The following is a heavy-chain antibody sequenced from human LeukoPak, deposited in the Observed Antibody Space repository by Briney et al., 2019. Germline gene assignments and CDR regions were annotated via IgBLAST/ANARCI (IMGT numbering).Heavy chain of an antibody. V-gene: IGHV3-23*01. CDR3: ATSGSYSYYYYYYMDV. CDR1: GFTFSSYA. CDR2: ISGSGGST. Sequence: AGGSLRLSCAASGFTFSSYAMSWVRQAPGKGLEWVSAISGSGGSTYYADSVKGRFTIPRDNSKNTLYLQMNSLRAEDTAVYYCATSGSYSYYYYYYMDVWGKGTTVTVSS. J-gene: IGHJ6*03. D-gene: IGHD1-26*01.